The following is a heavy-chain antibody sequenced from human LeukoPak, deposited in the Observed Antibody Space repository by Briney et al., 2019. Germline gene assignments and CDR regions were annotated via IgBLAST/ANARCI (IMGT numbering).Heavy chain of an antibody. CDR3: TRVRTGSLSDH. CDR2: ISYDGSNK. Sequence: GGSLRLSCAASGFTFTNYAMSWVRQAPGKGLEWVAVISYDGSNKYYADSVKGRFTISRDNSKNTLYLQMNSLRAEDTAVYYCTRVRTGSLSDHWGQGTLVTVSS. V-gene: IGHV3-30-3*01. CDR1: GFTFTNYA. J-gene: IGHJ4*02. D-gene: IGHD2-8*02.